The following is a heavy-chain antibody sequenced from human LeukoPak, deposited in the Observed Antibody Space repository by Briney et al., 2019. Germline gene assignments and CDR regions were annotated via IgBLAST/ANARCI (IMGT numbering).Heavy chain of an antibody. CDR1: GYTFTSSG. D-gene: IGHD3-16*02. J-gene: IGHJ4*02. CDR3: ARDYVWGSYRYFDF. Sequence: ASVKVSCKASGYTFTSSGISWVRQAPGQGLEWMAWISTYNGNTNYAQKLQGRVTMTTDTSTSTAYMALRSLRSDDTAVYYCARDYVWGSYRYFDFWGQGTLVIVSS. CDR2: ISTYNGNT. V-gene: IGHV1-18*04.